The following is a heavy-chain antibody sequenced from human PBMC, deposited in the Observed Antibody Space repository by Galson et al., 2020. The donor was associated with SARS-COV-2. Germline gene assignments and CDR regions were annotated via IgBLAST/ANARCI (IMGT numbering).Heavy chain of an antibody. J-gene: IGHJ3*02. V-gene: IGHV4-59*08. Sequence: SETLSLTCTVSGGSISSYYWSWIRQPPGKGLEWIGYIYYSGSTNYNPSLKSRVTISVDTSKNQFSLKLSSVTAADTAVYYCARRGLSGITFGGVIVSAFDIWGQGTMVTVSS. CDR2: IYYSGST. CDR1: GGSISSYY. CDR3: ARRGLSGITFGGVIVSAFDI. D-gene: IGHD3-16*02.